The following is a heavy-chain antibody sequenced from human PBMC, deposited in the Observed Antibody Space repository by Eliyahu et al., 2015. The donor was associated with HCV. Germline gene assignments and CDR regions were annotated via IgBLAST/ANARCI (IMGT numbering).Heavy chain of an antibody. D-gene: IGHD6-19*01. J-gene: IGHJ5*02. Sequence: QVQLQESGPGLVKPSETLSLTCXVSGASISSYYWSWIRQPPGKGLGWVAYINYTGGTPHNPSLKSRVTMSLDTSKNQLSLKLSSVTAADTAVYYCASGGGGIAVAGTGGWFDPWGQGTLVTVSS. CDR2: INYTGGT. CDR1: GASISSYY. CDR3: ASGGGGIAVAGTGGWFDP. V-gene: IGHV4-59*12.